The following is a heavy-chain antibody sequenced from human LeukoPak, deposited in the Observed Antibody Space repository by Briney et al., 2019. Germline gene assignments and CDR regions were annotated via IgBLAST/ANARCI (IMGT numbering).Heavy chain of an antibody. CDR3: ARGPPYCSSTSCYLFFDY. Sequence: KPSETLSLPCAVYGGHFRVLYWRWLRAPTGRGLEGIGYIFYSGITNSIPSLNSRVTISVDTSKNQLTLKLSSVTAADTAVYYCARGPPYCSSTSCYLFFDYWGQGTLVTVSS. V-gene: IGHV4-59*11. CDR2: IFYSGIT. J-gene: IGHJ4*02. CDR1: GGHFRVLY. D-gene: IGHD2-2*01.